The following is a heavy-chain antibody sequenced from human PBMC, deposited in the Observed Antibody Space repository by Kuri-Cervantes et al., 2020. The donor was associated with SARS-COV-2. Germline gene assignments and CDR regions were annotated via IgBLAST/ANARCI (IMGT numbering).Heavy chain of an antibody. CDR2: IYYNGNT. J-gene: IGHJ4*02. V-gene: IGHV4-59*11. CDR1: GGSISSHY. Sequence: SETLSLTCTVSGGSISSHYWSWIRQPPGKGLDWIGYIYYNGNTNYNPSLKSRVIISINTSRNQFSLKLNSVTAADTAMYYCARGILGRRDGYNIGHYWGQGMLVTVSS. D-gene: IGHD5-24*01. CDR3: ARGILGRRDGYNIGHY.